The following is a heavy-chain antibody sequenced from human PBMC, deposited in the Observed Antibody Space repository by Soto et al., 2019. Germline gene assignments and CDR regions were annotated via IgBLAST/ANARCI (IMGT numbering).Heavy chain of an antibody. CDR1: GFTFSSYS. CDR2: ISSSSSYI. D-gene: IGHD4-17*01. Sequence: VQLVESGGGLVKPGGSLRLSCAASGFTFSSYSMNWVRQAPGKGLEWVSSISSSSSYIYYADSVKGRFTISRDNAKNSLYLQMNSLRAEDTAVYYCARDEDDYGEYSDAFDIWGQGTMVTVSS. CDR3: ARDEDDYGEYSDAFDI. V-gene: IGHV3-21*01. J-gene: IGHJ3*02.